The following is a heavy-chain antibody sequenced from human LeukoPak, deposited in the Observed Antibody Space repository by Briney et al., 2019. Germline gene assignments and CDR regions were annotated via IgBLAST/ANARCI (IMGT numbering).Heavy chain of an antibody. CDR3: AKDKEGSGALDY. J-gene: IGHJ4*02. Sequence: PGGSLRLSCAASGFTFSSYSMNWVRQAPGKGLEWVSSISSSSSYIYYADSVKGRFTISRDNAKNSLYLQMNSLRAEDTAVYYCAKDKEGSGALDYWGQGTLVTVSS. CDR2: ISSSSSYI. CDR1: GFTFSSYS. V-gene: IGHV3-21*01. D-gene: IGHD6-25*01.